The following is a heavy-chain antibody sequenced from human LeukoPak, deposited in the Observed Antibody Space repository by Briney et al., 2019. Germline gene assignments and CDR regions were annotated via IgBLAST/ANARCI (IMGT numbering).Heavy chain of an antibody. V-gene: IGHV1-8*01. Sequence: ASVKVSCKPSGYSFTRNGISWVRQAPGQGLEWMGWVNPNSGDTAYAQNFQGRVTMTRDTSINTAYMELSSLRSEDTAVYYCARGAWTPSFDYWGQGTLVTVSS. D-gene: IGHD1-1*01. CDR3: ARGAWTPSFDY. J-gene: IGHJ4*02. CDR2: VNPNSGDT. CDR1: GYSFTRNG.